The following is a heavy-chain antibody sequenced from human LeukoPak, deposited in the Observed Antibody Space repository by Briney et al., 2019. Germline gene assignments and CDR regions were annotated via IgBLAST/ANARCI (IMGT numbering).Heavy chain of an antibody. Sequence: SVKVSCKASGGTFSSYAISWVRQAPGQGLEWMGGIIPIFGTANYAQKFQGRVTITADESTSTAYMELSSLRSEDTAVYYCARGTNFWSGPYYYYMDVWGKWTTVTVSS. CDR3: ARGTNFWSGPYYYYMDV. D-gene: IGHD3-3*01. J-gene: IGHJ6*03. V-gene: IGHV1-69*13. CDR2: IIPIFGTA. CDR1: GGTFSSYA.